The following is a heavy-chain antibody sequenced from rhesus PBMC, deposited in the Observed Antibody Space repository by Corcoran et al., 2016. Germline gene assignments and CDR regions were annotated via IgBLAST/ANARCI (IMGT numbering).Heavy chain of an antibody. D-gene: IGHD6S26*01. J-gene: IGHJ4*01. CDR1: GDSISGDKW. CDR2: IRGNSDTT. Sequence: QVQLQESGPGLVKPSETLSLTCAVSGDSISGDKWLSWLRQPPGKGLEWSGYIRGNSDTTYYNPSLKSRVALSTDTSKSQFSLNLSSLSAADTAVYYCAREAEAAGLRYLDVWGQGVLVTVSA. CDR3: AREAEAAGLRYLDV. V-gene: IGHV4-65*01.